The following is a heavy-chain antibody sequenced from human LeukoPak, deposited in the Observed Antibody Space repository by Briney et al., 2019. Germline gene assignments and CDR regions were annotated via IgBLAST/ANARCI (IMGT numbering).Heavy chain of an antibody. CDR1: GFTFSSYG. CDR3: ARDRSYRTAVAGLPYPIRHFDY. V-gene: IGHV3-33*01. J-gene: IGHJ4*02. CDR2: IWYDGSNK. Sequence: GGSLRLSCAASGFTFSSYGMHWVRQAPGKGLEWVAVIWYDGSNKYYADSVKGRFTISRDNSKNTLYLQMNSLRAEDTAVYYCARDRSYRTAVAGLPYPIRHFDYWGQGSLVTVSS. D-gene: IGHD6-19*01.